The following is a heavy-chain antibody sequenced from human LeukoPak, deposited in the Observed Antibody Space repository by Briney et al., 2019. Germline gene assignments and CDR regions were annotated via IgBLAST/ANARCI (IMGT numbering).Heavy chain of an antibody. CDR3: ARDKDGLPSYFDY. CDR2: ISYDGSNK. J-gene: IGHJ4*02. D-gene: IGHD4-11*01. V-gene: IGHV3-30-3*01. CDR1: GFTFSSYA. Sequence: GGSLRLSCAASGFTFSSYAMHWVRQAPGKGLEWVAVISYDGSNKYYADSVKGRFTISRDNSKNTLYLQMNSLRAEDSAVYYCARDKDGLPSYFDYWGQGTLVTVSS.